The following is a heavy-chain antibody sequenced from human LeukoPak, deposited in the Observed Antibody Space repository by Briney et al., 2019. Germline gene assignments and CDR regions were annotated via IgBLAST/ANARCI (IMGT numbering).Heavy chain of an antibody. CDR1: GGSISSYY. CDR2: IYYSGST. D-gene: IGHD2-2*01. V-gene: IGHV4-59*12. J-gene: IGHJ4*02. Sequence: PSETLSLTCTVSGGSISSYYWSWIRQPPGKGLEWIGYIYYSGSTNYNPSLKSRVTISVDTSKNQFSLKLSSVTAADTAVYYCARDPWCSSTSCYDYFDYWGQGTLVTVSS. CDR3: ARDPWCSSTSCYDYFDY.